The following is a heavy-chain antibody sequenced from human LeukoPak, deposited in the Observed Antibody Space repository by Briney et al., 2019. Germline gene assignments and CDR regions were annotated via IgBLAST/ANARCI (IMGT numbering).Heavy chain of an antibody. CDR1: GGSISSYY. V-gene: IGHV4-59*01. Sequence: SETLSLTCTVSGGSISSYYWSWIRQPPGKGLEWIGCIYHTGSTNYSPSLNSRVTISADMSKNQFSLNLNSVTAADTAVYYCARGGYYSYMDVWGKGATVTVSS. D-gene: IGHD1-26*01. J-gene: IGHJ6*03. CDR3: ARGGYYSYMDV. CDR2: IYHTGST.